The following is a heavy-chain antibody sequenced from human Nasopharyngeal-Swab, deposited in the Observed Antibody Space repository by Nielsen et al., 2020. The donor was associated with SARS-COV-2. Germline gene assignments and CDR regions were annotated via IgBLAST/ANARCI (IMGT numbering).Heavy chain of an antibody. Sequence: GGSLRLSCAASGFTFSDYAMHWVRQAPGKGLEWVSAISGGGENTHYADSVEGRITISRNNTKNTLFLQMNSLRPEDTAVYYCAKRVGATPTWGFDIWGQGTMVTVSS. CDR3: AKRVGATPTWGFDI. V-gene: IGHV3-23*01. CDR2: ISGGGENT. D-gene: IGHD1-26*01. CDR1: GFTFSDYA. J-gene: IGHJ3*02.